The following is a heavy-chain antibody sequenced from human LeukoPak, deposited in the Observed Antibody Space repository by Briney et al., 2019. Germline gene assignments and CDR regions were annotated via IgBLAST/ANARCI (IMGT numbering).Heavy chain of an antibody. CDR1: GFTFSSYS. CDR3: ARHYYDFWSGTEGGY. V-gene: IGHV3-21*01. J-gene: IGHJ4*02. Sequence: GGSLRLSRAASGFTFSSYSMNWVRQAPGKGLEWVSSISSSSSYIYYADSVKGRVTISRDNAKNSLYLQMNSLRAEDTAVYYCARHYYDFWSGTEGGYWGQGTLVTVSS. D-gene: IGHD3-3*01. CDR2: ISSSSSYI.